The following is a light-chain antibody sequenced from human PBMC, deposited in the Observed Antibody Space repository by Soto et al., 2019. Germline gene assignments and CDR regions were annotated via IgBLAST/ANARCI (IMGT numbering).Light chain of an antibody. CDR2: AAS. CDR3: QQLNSYPQT. CDR1: QGISRY. J-gene: IGKJ2*01. V-gene: IGKV1-9*01. Sequence: IQLTQSPSSLSAYVGDRVTITCRASQGISRYLAWYQQKPGKAPNLLIRAASTLRSGVPSRFSGSGSGTDFTLTISNLQTEDFATYYCQQLNSYPQTFGQGNKLEIK.